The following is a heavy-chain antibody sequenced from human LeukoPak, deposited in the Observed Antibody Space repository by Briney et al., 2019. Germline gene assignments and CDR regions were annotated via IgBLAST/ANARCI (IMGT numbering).Heavy chain of an antibody. CDR3: ARGAYSSSWNDAFDI. Sequence: ASVTVSCKASGYTFTSYDINWVRQAAGQGLEWMGWMNPNSGNTGYAQKFQGRVTMTRNTSISTAYMELSSLRSEDTAVYYCARGAYSSSWNDAFDIWGQGTMVTVSS. CDR1: GYTFTSYD. CDR2: MNPNSGNT. J-gene: IGHJ3*02. D-gene: IGHD6-13*01. V-gene: IGHV1-8*01.